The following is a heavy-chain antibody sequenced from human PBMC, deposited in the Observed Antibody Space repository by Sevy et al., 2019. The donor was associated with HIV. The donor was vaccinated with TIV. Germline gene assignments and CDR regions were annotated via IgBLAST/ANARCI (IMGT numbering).Heavy chain of an antibody. Sequence: GGSLRLSCAASGFTFNTHAMSGVRQAPGKGLEWVSLISGPGISTYYADSVKGRFTISRDNSKNTLYLQMNNLRDDDTAVYYCAKALNPALESMIEVVLRTLKGLDVWGQGTTVTVSS. CDR1: GFTFNTHA. J-gene: IGHJ3*01. D-gene: IGHD3-22*01. CDR3: AKALNPALESMIEVVLRTLKGLDV. V-gene: IGHV3-23*01. CDR2: ISGPGIST.